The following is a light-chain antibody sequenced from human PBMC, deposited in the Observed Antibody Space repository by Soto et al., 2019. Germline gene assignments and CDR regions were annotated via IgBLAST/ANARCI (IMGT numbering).Light chain of an antibody. CDR3: HQYNSYPRT. J-gene: IGKJ1*01. CDR1: QDISSW. Sequence: DIQMTQSPSTLSASVGDSVFITCRASQDISSWVAWYQQKPGQAPRLLIHKASTVETGVPSRFSGSGYGSEFTLIISSLQPDDSATYYCHQYNSYPRTFGQGTKVDI. V-gene: IGKV1-5*03. CDR2: KAS.